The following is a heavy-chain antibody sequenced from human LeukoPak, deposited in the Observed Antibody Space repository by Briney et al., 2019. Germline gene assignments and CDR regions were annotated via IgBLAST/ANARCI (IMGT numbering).Heavy chain of an antibody. Sequence: SETLSLTCTVSGGSISSYYWSCIRQPPGKGLERIGYIYYSGSTNYNPSLKSRVTISVDTSKNQFSLKLSSVTAADTAVYYCARGYSSSWYIPFDYWGQGTLVTVSS. CDR1: GGSISSYY. V-gene: IGHV4-59*01. CDR3: ARGYSSSWYIPFDY. D-gene: IGHD6-13*01. J-gene: IGHJ4*02. CDR2: IYYSGST.